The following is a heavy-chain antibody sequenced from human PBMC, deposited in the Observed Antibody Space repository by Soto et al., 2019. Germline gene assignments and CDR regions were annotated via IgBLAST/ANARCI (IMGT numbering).Heavy chain of an antibody. Sequence: SETLSLTGTVSGDSVSSHYWSWIRQPAGKGLEWLGRLYNDERTNYNPSLKSRVTMSMDTSKNQFSLKLTSVTAADSAVYFCAREPLAHSYFDFWGQGILVTVSS. V-gene: IGHV4-4*07. CDR1: GDSVSSHY. J-gene: IGHJ4*02. CDR2: LYNDERT. CDR3: AREPLAHSYFDF.